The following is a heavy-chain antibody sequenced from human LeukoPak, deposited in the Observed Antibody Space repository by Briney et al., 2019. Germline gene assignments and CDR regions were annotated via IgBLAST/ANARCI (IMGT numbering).Heavy chain of an antibody. CDR3: ARHHGSENFAY. CDR1: GGSISTYY. J-gene: IGHJ4*02. CDR2: VYYTGST. Sequence: SETLSLTCTVSGGSISTYYWSWIRQPPGKGLEWIGYVYYTGSTNYNPSLKSRVSMSVDTSKIQFSLKLSSVTAADTAVYYCARHHGSENFAYWGKGPLVTASS. D-gene: IGHD3-10*01. V-gene: IGHV4-59*01.